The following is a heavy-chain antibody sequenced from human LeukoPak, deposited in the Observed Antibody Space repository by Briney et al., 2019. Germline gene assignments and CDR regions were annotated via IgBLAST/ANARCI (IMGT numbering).Heavy chain of an antibody. CDR1: GFTFSSYG. V-gene: IGHV3-30*18. Sequence: GGSLRLSCAASGFTFSSYGMHWVRQAPGKGLEWVAVISYDGSNKYYADSVKGRFTISRDNSKNTLYLQMNSLRAEDTAVYYCAEESQYYDILTGMDVWGQGTTVTVSS. D-gene: IGHD3-9*01. CDR2: ISYDGSNK. J-gene: IGHJ6*02. CDR3: AEESQYYDILTGMDV.